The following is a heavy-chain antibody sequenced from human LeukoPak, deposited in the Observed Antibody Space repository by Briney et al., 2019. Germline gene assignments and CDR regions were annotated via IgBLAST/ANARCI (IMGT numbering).Heavy chain of an antibody. CDR2: ISSSSSYI. Sequence: GGSLRLSCAASGFTFSSYSMNWVRQAPGKGLEWVSSISSSSSYIYYADSVKGRFTISRDNAKNPLYLQMNSLRAEDTAVYYCAGYDFWSGYFDYWGQGTLVTVSS. D-gene: IGHD3-3*01. CDR1: GFTFSSYS. V-gene: IGHV3-21*01. CDR3: AGYDFWSGYFDY. J-gene: IGHJ4*02.